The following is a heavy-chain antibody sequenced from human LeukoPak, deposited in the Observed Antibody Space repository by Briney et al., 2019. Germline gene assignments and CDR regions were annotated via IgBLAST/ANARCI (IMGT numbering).Heavy chain of an antibody. CDR1: GYTFTSYG. CDR3: AREGHITMVQGVYNWFDP. Sequence: GASVKVSCKASGYTFTSYGISWVRQAPGQGLEWMGWISAYNGNTNYAQKLQGRVTMTTDTSTSTAYMELRSLRSDDTAVYYCAREGHITMVQGVYNWFDPWGQGTLVTVSS. V-gene: IGHV1-18*01. J-gene: IGHJ5*02. CDR2: ISAYNGNT. D-gene: IGHD3-10*01.